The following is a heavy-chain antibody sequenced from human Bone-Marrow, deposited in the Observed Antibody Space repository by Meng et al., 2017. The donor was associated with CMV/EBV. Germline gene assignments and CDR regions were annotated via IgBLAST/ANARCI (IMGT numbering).Heavy chain of an antibody. Sequence: LRLSCTVSGYSISSGYYWGWIRQPPGKGLEWIGSIYHSGSTYYNPSLKSRVTISVDTSKNQFSLKLSSVTAADTAVYYCAREIGLTGTFDYWGQGTLVTVSS. J-gene: IGHJ4*02. CDR1: GYSISSGYY. V-gene: IGHV4-38-2*02. CDR2: IYHSGST. CDR3: AREIGLTGTFDY. D-gene: IGHD1-20*01.